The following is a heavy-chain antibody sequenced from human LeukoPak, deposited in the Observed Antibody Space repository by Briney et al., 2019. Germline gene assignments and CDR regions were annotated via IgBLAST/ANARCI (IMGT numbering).Heavy chain of an antibody. J-gene: IGHJ4*02. CDR2: LSHSGSS. V-gene: IGHV4-59*02. Sequence: SETLSLTCTVSGGSVSSYYWSWIRRPPGRGLEWIAYLSHSGSSDSNPSLTSRVTTLVDTSKNQFSLNLSSVTAADTAVYYCARGPLVGGYDYLGQGTLVTVSS. D-gene: IGHD5-12*01. CDR1: GGSVSSYY. CDR3: ARGPLVGGYDY.